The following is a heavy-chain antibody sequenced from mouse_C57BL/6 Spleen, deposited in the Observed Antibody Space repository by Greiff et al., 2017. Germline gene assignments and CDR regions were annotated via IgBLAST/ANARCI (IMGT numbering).Heavy chain of an antibody. V-gene: IGHV1-26*01. J-gene: IGHJ4*01. CDR3: ARSEGYAMDY. CDR2: INPNNGGT. Sequence: VQLKQSGPELVKPGASVKISCKASGYTFTDYYMNWVKQSHGKSLEWIGDINPNNGGTSYNQKFKGKATLTVDKSSSTAYMELRSLTSEDSAVYYCARSEGYAMDYWGQGTSVTVSS. CDR1: GYTFTDYY.